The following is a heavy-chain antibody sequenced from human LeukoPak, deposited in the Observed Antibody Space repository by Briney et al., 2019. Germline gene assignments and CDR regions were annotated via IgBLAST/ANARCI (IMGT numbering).Heavy chain of an antibody. CDR3: AREESLEVVTAILYY. Sequence: SSETLSLTCTVSGGSISSYYWSWIRQPPGKGLEWIGYIYYSGSTNYNPSLKSRVTISVDTSKNQFSLKLSSVTAADTAVYYCAREESLEVVTAILYYWGQGTLVTVSS. V-gene: IGHV4-59*12. CDR2: IYYSGST. CDR1: GGSISSYY. J-gene: IGHJ4*02. D-gene: IGHD2-21*02.